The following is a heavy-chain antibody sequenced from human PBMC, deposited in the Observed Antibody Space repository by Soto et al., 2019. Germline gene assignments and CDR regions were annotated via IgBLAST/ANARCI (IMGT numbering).Heavy chain of an antibody. CDR1: GFPFSHYA. CDR2: ISGNGADT. D-gene: IGHD1-20*01. Sequence: VQLLESGGGLVQPGGSVRLSCAASGFPFSHYAMSWVRQAPGKGLEWVSAISGNGADTTYADSVRGRFTISRDNSKDTLYLQMNSLRDDDTAVYYCARDRYKWDKDRFDYWGQGTLVTVSS. CDR3: ARDRYKWDKDRFDY. J-gene: IGHJ4*02. V-gene: IGHV3-23*01.